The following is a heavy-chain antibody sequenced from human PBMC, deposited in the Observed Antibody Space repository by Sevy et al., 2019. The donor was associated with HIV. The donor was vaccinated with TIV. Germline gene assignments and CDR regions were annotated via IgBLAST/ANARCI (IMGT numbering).Heavy chain of an antibody. Sequence: GGSLRLSCAASGFTFSRYWMHGVRHAPWKGLVWVSRINTHGTNTIYADYVKGRFTISRDNAKNTVSLQMNSLRADDTGVYYCAREGVDFWSGPVDFDYGMDVWGQGTTVTVSS. D-gene: IGHD3-3*01. V-gene: IGHV3-74*01. CDR1: GFTFSRYW. J-gene: IGHJ6*02. CDR2: INTHGTNT. CDR3: AREGVDFWSGPVDFDYGMDV.